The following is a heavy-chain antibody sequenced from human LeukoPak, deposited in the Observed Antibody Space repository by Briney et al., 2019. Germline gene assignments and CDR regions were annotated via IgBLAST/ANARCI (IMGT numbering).Heavy chain of an antibody. CDR2: TYYSGST. J-gene: IGHJ3*02. D-gene: IGHD2-15*01. CDR3: ASDIVVGRLGI. V-gene: IGHV4-39*01. CDR1: GGSISSSSYY. Sequence: SETLSLTCTVSGGSISSSSYYWGWIRQPPGKGLEWIGSTYYSGSTYYNPSLKSRVTISVDTSKNQFSLKLSPVTAADTAVYYCASDIVVGRLGIWGQGTMVTVSS.